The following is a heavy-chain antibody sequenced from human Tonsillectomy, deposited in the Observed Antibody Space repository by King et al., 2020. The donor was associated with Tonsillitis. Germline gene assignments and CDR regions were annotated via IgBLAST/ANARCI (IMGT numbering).Heavy chain of an antibody. CDR3: AIDTDDDYARGGAFDI. D-gene: IGHD4-17*01. Sequence: VQLVESGGGLVQPGRSLRLSCAASGFTFDDYAMHWVRQAPGKGLEWVSGISWNSGSIGYADSVKGRFTISRDNAKNSLYLQMNSLRAEDTALYYCAIDTDDDYARGGAFDIWGQGTMVTVSS. V-gene: IGHV3-9*01. J-gene: IGHJ3*02. CDR1: GFTFDDYA. CDR2: ISWNSGSI.